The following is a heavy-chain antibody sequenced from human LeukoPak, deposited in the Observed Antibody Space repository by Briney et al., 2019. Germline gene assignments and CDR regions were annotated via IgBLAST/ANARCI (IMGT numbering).Heavy chain of an antibody. Sequence: AGGSLRLSCAASGFTFSDYYMSWIRQAPGKGLEWVSAISGSGGSTYYADSVKGRFTISRDNAKNSLYLQMNSLRVEDTGVYYCAREPTYSSSWYTSCDYWGQGTLVTVSS. J-gene: IGHJ4*02. CDR3: AREPTYSSSWYTSCDY. D-gene: IGHD6-13*01. CDR1: GFTFSDYY. V-gene: IGHV3-11*04. CDR2: ISGSGGST.